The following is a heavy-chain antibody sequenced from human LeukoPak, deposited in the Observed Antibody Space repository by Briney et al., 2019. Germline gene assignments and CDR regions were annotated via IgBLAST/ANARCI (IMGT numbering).Heavy chain of an antibody. Sequence: PSETLSLTCTVSGGSISSGNYYLSWIRQPPGKGLEWIGSTYFSGTTYYKSPLKSRVTISVDTSKNQFSLKLSSVTAADTAVYYCARHQYYYDGSGYNYDPDFWGQGTLVTVSS. CDR2: TYFSGTT. V-gene: IGHV4-39*01. CDR1: GGSISSGNYY. CDR3: ARHQYYYDGSGYNYDPDF. J-gene: IGHJ4*02. D-gene: IGHD3-22*01.